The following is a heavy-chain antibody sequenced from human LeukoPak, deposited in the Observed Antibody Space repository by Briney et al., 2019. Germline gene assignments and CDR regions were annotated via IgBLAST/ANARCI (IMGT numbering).Heavy chain of an antibody. J-gene: IGHJ3*02. Sequence: GGSLRLSCAASGFTFSSYEMNWVRQAPGKGLEWVSYISSSGSTIYYADSVKGRFTISRDNSKNTLYLQMNSLRAEDTAVYYCARALVVVTVAHDAFDIWGQGTMVTVSS. D-gene: IGHD3-22*01. V-gene: IGHV3-48*03. CDR1: GFTFSSYE. CDR2: ISSSGSTI. CDR3: ARALVVVTVAHDAFDI.